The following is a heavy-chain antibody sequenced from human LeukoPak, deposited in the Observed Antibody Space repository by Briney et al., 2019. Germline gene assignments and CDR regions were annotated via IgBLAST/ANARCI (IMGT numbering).Heavy chain of an antibody. D-gene: IGHD4/OR15-4a*01. CDR3: ARQVYGDTFPY. Sequence: GESLKISCKGSGYSFTNYWIGWVRQMPGKGLEWMGIIYPGDSDTKYSPPFQGQVTISADKSISAAYLQWSSLKASDTAMYYCARQVYGDTFPYWGQGTLVTVSS. J-gene: IGHJ4*02. CDR2: IYPGDSDT. V-gene: IGHV5-51*01. CDR1: GYSFTNYW.